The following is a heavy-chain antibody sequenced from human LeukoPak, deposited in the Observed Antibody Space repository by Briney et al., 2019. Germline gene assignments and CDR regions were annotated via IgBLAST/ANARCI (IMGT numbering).Heavy chain of an antibody. CDR1: GYSFTKYW. D-gene: IGHD6-19*01. CDR3: ARPPSSGWYGKGEDYFDY. J-gene: IGHJ4*02. Sequence: GESLKVSCKGSGYSFTKYWIGWVRQMPGKGLEWMGIIYPGDSDTRYSPSFQGQVTISADKSISTAYLQWSSLKASDTAMYYRARPPSSGWYGKGEDYFDYWGQGTLVTVSS. V-gene: IGHV5-51*01. CDR2: IYPGDSDT.